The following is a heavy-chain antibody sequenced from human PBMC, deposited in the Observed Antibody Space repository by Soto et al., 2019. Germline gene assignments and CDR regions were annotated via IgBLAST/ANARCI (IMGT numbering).Heavy chain of an antibody. J-gene: IGHJ2*01. CDR3: ARLRRVVPAAPNWYFDL. D-gene: IGHD2-2*01. V-gene: IGHV4-59*01. CDR2: IYYSGST. Sequence: QVQLQESGPGLVKPSETLSLTCTVSGGSISRYYWSWIRQPPGKGLEWIGYIYYSGSTNYNPSLTRRVTISVDTSKNQFSLKLSSVTAADTAVYYCARLRRVVPAAPNWYFDLWGRGTLVTVSS. CDR1: GGSISRYY.